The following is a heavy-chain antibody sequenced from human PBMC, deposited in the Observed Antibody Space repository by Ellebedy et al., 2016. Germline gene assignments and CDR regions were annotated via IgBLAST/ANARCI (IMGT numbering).Heavy chain of an antibody. Sequence: GESLKISXAASGFTFSSYGMHWVRQAPGKGLEWVAVISYDGSNKYYADSVKGRFTISRDNSKNTLYLQMNSLRAEDTAVYYCAKEWYYWGQGTLVTVSS. D-gene: IGHD2-8*01. CDR3: AKEWYY. CDR2: ISYDGSNK. J-gene: IGHJ4*02. V-gene: IGHV3-30*18. CDR1: GFTFSSYG.